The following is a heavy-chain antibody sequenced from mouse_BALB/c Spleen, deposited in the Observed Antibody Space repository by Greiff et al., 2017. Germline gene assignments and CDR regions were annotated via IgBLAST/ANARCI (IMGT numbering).Heavy chain of an antibody. Sequence: QVQLQQSGAELVRPGTSVKVSCKASGYAFTNYLIEWVKQRPGQGLEWIGVINPGSGGTNYNEKFKGKATLTADKSSSTAYMQLSSLTSDDSAVYFCARGGNYGYFDYWGQGTTLTVSS. V-gene: IGHV1-54*01. CDR2: INPGSGGT. CDR3: ARGGNYGYFDY. J-gene: IGHJ2*01. CDR1: GYAFTNYL. D-gene: IGHD2-1*01.